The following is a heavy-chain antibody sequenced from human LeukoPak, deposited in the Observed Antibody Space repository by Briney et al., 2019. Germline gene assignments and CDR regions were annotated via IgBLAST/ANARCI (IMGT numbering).Heavy chain of an antibody. Sequence: SETLSLTCTVSGGSISSYYWSWLRQPAGKGLEWIGRIYTSGSTNYNPSLKSRVTISVDTSKSQFSLKLSSVTAADTAVYYCARHALWWESTRGFDYWGQGTLVTVSS. CDR3: ARHALWWESTRGFDY. CDR2: IYTSGST. V-gene: IGHV4-4*07. CDR1: GGSISSYY. J-gene: IGHJ4*02. D-gene: IGHD1-26*01.